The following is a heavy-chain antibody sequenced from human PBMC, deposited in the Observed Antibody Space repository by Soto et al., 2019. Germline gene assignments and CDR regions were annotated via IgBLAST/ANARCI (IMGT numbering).Heavy chain of an antibody. CDR3: AGQRTTVVTQAYFDH. V-gene: IGHV4-39*01. D-gene: IGHD2-21*02. Sequence: PSETLSLTCIVSGESISSSSYYWGWIRQPPGKGLEWIGRIYYSGSTYYNPSFKSRVTISIDTSKNQFSLKLSSVAATDTAVYYGAGQRTTVVTQAYFDHWGQGALVTVSS. CDR2: IYYSGST. J-gene: IGHJ4*02. CDR1: GESISSSSYY.